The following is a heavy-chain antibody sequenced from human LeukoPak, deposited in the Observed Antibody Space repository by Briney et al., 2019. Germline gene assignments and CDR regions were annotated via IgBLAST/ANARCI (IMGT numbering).Heavy chain of an antibody. J-gene: IGHJ4*02. CDR3: ARESVYYYDSSGSNAFDF. V-gene: IGHV4-31*03. D-gene: IGHD3-22*01. Sequence: PSQTLSLTCTVSGGSINSGGYYWSWIRQRPGEGLEWIGYISYSGSTYYTPSLKSRVRISVDTSKNQFSLKLNSVTGADTAVYYCARESVYYYDSSGSNAFDFWGQGTLVTVSS. CDR1: GGSINSGGYY. CDR2: ISYSGST.